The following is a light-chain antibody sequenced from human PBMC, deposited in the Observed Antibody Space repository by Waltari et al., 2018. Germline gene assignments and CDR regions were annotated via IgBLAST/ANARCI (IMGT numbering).Light chain of an antibody. Sequence: QSALTQPASVSGSPGQSITISCTGTSSDVGAYDYVSWYQQYPGKAPQLVIHDVSSRPSGTSDRFSGSKSGNTASLIISGLQADDEADYYCSSYTASRHYVFGTGTKVTAL. CDR3: SSYTASRHYV. CDR1: SSDVGAYDY. V-gene: IGLV2-14*03. J-gene: IGLJ1*01. CDR2: DVS.